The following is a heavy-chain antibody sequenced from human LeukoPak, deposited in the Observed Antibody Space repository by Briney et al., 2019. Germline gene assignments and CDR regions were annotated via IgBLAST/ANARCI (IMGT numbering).Heavy chain of an antibody. CDR2: ISYDGSNK. CDR3: ASGRVGDPGY. Sequence: PGRSLRLSCAASGFTFSSYGMHWVRQAPGKGLEWVAIISYDGSNKYYADSVKGRFTISRDNSKNTLYLQMNSLRAEDTAVYYCASGRVGDPGYWGQGTLVTVSS. J-gene: IGHJ4*02. D-gene: IGHD1-26*01. CDR1: GFTFSSYG. V-gene: IGHV3-30*03.